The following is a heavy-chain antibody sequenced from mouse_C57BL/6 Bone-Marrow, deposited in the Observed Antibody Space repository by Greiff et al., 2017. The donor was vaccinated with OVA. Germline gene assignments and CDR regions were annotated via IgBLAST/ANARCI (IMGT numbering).Heavy chain of an antibody. CDR1: GFTFSSYA. J-gene: IGHJ2*01. V-gene: IGHV5-9-1*02. Sequence: EVQLVESGEGLVKPGGSLKLSCAASGFTFSSYAMSWVRQTPEKRLEWVAYISSGGDYIYYADTVKGRFTISRDNARNTLYLQMSSLKSEDTAMYYCTRGIYYEGYFDYWGQGTTLTVSS. CDR3: TRGIYYEGYFDY. CDR2: ISSGGDYI. D-gene: IGHD2-4*01.